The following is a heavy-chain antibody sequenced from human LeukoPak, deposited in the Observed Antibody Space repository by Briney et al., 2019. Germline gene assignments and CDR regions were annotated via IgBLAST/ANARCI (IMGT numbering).Heavy chain of an antibody. D-gene: IGHD3-10*01. CDR3: AREIDPMVRGREGAFDI. J-gene: IGHJ3*02. V-gene: IGHV1-46*01. CDR2: INSSGGST. CDR1: GYTFTSYY. Sequence: EASVKVSCKASGYTFTSYYMHWVRQAPGQGLEWMGIINSSGGSTSYAQKFQGRVTMTRDTSTSTVYMELSSLRSEDTAVYYCAREIDPMVRGREGAFDIWGQGTMVTVSS.